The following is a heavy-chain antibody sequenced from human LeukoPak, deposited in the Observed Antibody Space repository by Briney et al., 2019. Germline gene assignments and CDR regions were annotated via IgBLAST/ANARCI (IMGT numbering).Heavy chain of an antibody. CDR2: INPNSGAT. Sequence: ASVKVSCKASGYTFTGYYMHWVRQAPGQGLKWMGWINPNSGATHYAQSFQARVAMTRDTSIASSYMELTGLESDDTAVYYCARGRRILGGPENAGDFFDFWGQGSLVTVSS. CDR3: ARGRRILGGPENAGDFFDF. V-gene: IGHV1-2*02. D-gene: IGHD3-16*01. J-gene: IGHJ4*01. CDR1: GYTFTGYY.